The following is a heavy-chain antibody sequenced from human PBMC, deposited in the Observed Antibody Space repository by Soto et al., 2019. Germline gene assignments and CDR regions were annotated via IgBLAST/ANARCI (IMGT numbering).Heavy chain of an antibody. Sequence: SETLSLTCAVSGYSISSGYYWGWIRQPPGKGLEWIGSIYHSGSTYYNPSLKSRVTISVDTSKNQFSLKLSSVTAADTAVYYCARVVSSPWSWFDPWGQGTMVTVSS. V-gene: IGHV4-38-2*01. CDR1: GYSISSGYY. CDR3: ARVVSSPWSWFDP. CDR2: IYHSGST. J-gene: IGHJ5*02. D-gene: IGHD6-6*01.